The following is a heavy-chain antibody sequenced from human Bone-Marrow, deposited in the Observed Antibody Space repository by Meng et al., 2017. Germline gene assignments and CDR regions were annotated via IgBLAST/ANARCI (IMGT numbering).Heavy chain of an antibody. V-gene: IGHV1-2*02. J-gene: IGHJ3*02. D-gene: IGHD1-1*01. Sequence: ASVKVSCKASGYTFTGYYMHWVRQAPGQGLEWMGWINPNSGGTNYAQKFQGRVTMTRDTSISTAYMELSRLRSDDTAVYYCARGGFSNWNDNDAFDIWGQGTMVTVSS. CDR3: ARGGFSNWNDNDAFDI. CDR2: INPNSGGT. CDR1: GYTFTGYY.